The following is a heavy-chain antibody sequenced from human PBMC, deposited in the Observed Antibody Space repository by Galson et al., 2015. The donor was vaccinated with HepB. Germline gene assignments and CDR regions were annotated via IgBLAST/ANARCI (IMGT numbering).Heavy chain of an antibody. CDR2: ISSSSSTI. J-gene: IGHJ4*02. CDR3: ARDDCSSTSCYIGMGY. D-gene: IGHD2-2*02. CDR1: GFTFSSYS. Sequence: SLRLSCAASGFTFSSYSMNWVRQAPGKGLEWVSYISSSSSTIYYADSVKGRFTISRDNAKNSLYPQMNSLRAEDTAVYYCARDDCSSTSCYIGMGYWGQGTLVTVSS. V-gene: IGHV3-48*01.